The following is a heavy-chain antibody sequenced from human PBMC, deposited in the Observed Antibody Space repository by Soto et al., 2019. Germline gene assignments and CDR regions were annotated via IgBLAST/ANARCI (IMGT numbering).Heavy chain of an antibody. Sequence: QVQLQQWGAGLLKPSETLSLTCAVYGGSFSGYYWSWIRQPPGKGLEWIGEINHSGSTNYNPSLKSRVTISVDTSKNQSSLKLSSVTAADTAVYYCARVLGWATPYSGFDPWGQGTLVTVSS. J-gene: IGHJ5*02. CDR3: ARVLGWATPYSGFDP. V-gene: IGHV4-34*01. D-gene: IGHD5-18*01. CDR1: GGSFSGYY. CDR2: INHSGST.